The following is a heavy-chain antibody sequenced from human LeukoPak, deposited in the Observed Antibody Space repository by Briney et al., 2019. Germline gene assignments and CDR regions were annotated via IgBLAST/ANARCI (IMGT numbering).Heavy chain of an antibody. CDR1: GFTFSNAW. J-gene: IGHJ4*02. CDR2: IKSKTDGGTT. CDR3: TTRAYYYDSSGYPIIDY. D-gene: IGHD3-22*01. V-gene: IGHV3-15*01. Sequence: GGSLRLYCAASGFTFSNAWMSWVRQAPGRGLEWVGRIKSKTDGGTTDYAAPVKDRFTISRDDSKNTLYLQMNSLKNEDTAVYYCTTRAYYYDSSGYPIIDYWGQGTLVTVSS.